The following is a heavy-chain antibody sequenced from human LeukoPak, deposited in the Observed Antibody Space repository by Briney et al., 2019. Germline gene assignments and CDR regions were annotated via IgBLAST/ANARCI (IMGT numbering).Heavy chain of an antibody. CDR2: INHSGST. Sequence: PSETLSLTCAVYGGSFSGYYWSWIRQPPGKGLEWIGEINHSGSTNYNPSLKSRVTISVDTSKNQFSLKLSSVTAADTAVYYCARLPTVTFFGVVIPDNWFDPWGQGTLVTVSS. V-gene: IGHV4-34*01. D-gene: IGHD3-3*01. J-gene: IGHJ5*02. CDR1: GGSFSGYY. CDR3: ARLPTVTFFGVVIPDNWFDP.